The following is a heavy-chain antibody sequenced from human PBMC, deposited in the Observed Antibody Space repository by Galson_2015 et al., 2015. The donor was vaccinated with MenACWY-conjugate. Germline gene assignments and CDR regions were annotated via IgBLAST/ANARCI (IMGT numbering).Heavy chain of an antibody. J-gene: IGHJ6*03. Sequence: QVQLQESGPGLVKPSETLSLTCDVSGGSFNGYYWVWIRQPPGRPLEWIGEITHDESAHYTPSLESRVSILVDASKSHFSLSLTSVTAADTAVYYCARGPRTYYYGPRAYNYYMDVWGRGTAVTVS. CDR3: ARGPRTYYYGPRAYNYYMDV. CDR1: GGSFNGYY. D-gene: IGHD3-10*01. CDR2: ITHDESA. V-gene: IGHV4-34*09.